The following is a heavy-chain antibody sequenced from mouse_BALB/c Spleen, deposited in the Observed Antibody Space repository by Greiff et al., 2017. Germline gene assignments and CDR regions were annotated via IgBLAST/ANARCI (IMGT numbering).Heavy chain of an antibody. Sequence: VQLQQSGPGLVAPSQSLSITCTVSGFSLTDYGVSWIRQPPGKGLEWLGVIWGGGSTYYNSALISRLSISKDNSKSQVFLKLNSLQTDDTATYYCAKEGRRYDLDFDYWGQGTTLTVSS. CDR3: AKEGRRYDLDFDY. CDR1: GFSLTDYG. V-gene: IGHV2-6-5*01. D-gene: IGHD2-14*01. J-gene: IGHJ2*01. CDR2: IWGGGST.